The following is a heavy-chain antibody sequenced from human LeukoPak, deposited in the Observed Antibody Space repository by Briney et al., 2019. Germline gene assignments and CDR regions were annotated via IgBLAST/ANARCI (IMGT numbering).Heavy chain of an antibody. CDR3: ARDGAGIESWVELDP. CDR1: GFSVSNHY. V-gene: IGHV3-66*02. CDR2: IWADGST. D-gene: IGHD5-24*01. Sequence: GGSLRLSCAASGFSVSNHYMAWVRQAPGRRLEWVSFIWADGSTFYTDSVRGRFTVSRDQFKNTLYLQMSSLRPDDTALYYCARDGAGIESWVELDPWGQGTQVTVSA. J-gene: IGHJ5*02.